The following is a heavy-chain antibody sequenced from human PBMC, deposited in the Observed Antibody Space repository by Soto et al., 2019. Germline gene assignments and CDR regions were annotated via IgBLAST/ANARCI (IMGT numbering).Heavy chain of an antibody. CDR2: ISGSGGST. CDR3: AKFGDDFWSGYSVTYYYYYGMDV. D-gene: IGHD3-3*01. CDR1: GFTFSSYA. J-gene: IGHJ6*02. V-gene: IGHV3-23*01. Sequence: GGSLRLSCAASGFTFSSYAMSWVRQAPGKGLEWVSAISGSGGSTYYADSVKGRLTISRDNSKNTLYLQMNSLRAEDTAVYYCAKFGDDFWSGYSVTYYYYYGMDVWGQGTTVTVSS.